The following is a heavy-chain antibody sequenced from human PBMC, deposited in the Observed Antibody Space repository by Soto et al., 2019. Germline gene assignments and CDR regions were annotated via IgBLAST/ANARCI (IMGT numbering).Heavy chain of an antibody. CDR1: GGSISSGGYY. CDR3: ARVPGIAAAGTYYYYYYGMDV. D-gene: IGHD6-13*01. J-gene: IGHJ6*02. CDR2: IYYSGST. V-gene: IGHV4-31*03. Sequence: SETLSLTCTVSGGSISSGGYYWSWIRQHPGKGLEWIGYIYYSGSTYYNPSLKSRVTISVDTSKNQFSLKLSSVTAADTAVYYCARVPGIAAAGTYYYYYYGMDVWGQGTTVTVSS.